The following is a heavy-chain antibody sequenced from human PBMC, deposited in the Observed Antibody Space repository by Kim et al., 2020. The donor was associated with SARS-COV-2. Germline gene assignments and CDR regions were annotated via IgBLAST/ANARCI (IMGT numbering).Heavy chain of an antibody. J-gene: IGHJ5*02. CDR1: GGSISSGGYY. V-gene: IGHV4-31*03. CDR2: IYYSGST. D-gene: IGHD7-27*01. CDR3: ARDRSLRWGWFDP. Sequence: SETLSLTCTVSGGSISSGGYYWSWIRQHPGKGLEWIGYIYYSGSTYYNPSLKSRVTISVDTSKNQFSLKLSSVTAADTAVYYCARDRSLRWGWFDPWGQGTLVTVSS.